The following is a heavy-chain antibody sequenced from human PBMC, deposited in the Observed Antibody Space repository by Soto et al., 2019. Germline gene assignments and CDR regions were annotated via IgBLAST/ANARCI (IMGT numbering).Heavy chain of an antibody. CDR3: AKDLNPSSSGYYFDY. CDR1: GFTFSSYA. Sequence: GGSLRLSCAASGFTFSSYAMSWVRQAPGKGLEWVSGLSESDGNTYYADSVKGRFTISRDNSKNTLYLQMNSLRAEDTAVYYGAKDLNPSSSGYYFDYWGQGTLVTVSS. CDR2: LSESDGNT. D-gene: IGHD6-6*01. J-gene: IGHJ4*02. V-gene: IGHV3-23*01.